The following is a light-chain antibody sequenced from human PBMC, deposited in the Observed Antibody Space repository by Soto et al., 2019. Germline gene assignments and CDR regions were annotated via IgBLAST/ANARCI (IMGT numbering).Light chain of an antibody. CDR3: QQYSKWPWT. CDR2: GAS. J-gene: IGKJ1*01. CDR1: QTINNN. V-gene: IGKV3-15*01. Sequence: DIMMTQSPATLSMSPGDRATLSCRANQTINNNLAWNQQQPGQAPRLLIYGASTRATGIPDRFSGSGSGTECTLTISSLQSEDFAVYYCQQYSKWPWTFGQGTRVEIK.